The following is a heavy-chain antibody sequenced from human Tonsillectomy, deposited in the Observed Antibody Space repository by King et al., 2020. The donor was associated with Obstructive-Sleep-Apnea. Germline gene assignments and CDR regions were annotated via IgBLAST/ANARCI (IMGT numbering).Heavy chain of an antibody. D-gene: IGHD1/OR15-1a*01. CDR2: IYLDDDK. J-gene: IGHJ4*02. Sequence: TLKESGPTLVKPTQTLTLTCTFSGFSLSTSGVAVGWIRQPPGKALEWLALIYLDDDKRYSPSLKSRLTITKDTSKNQVVLTMTNMDPVDTAPYYCAHGDRRYNWNNGYFDYWGQGTLVTVSS. V-gene: IGHV2-5*02. CDR1: GFSLSTSGVA. CDR3: AHGDRRYNWNNGYFDY.